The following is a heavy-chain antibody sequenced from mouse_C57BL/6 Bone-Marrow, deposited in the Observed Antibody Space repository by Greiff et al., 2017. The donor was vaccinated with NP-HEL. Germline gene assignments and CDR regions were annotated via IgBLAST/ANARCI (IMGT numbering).Heavy chain of an antibody. CDR1: GFTFSSYA. CDR2: ISSGGDYI. V-gene: IGHV5-9-1*02. J-gene: IGHJ3*01. Sequence: EVNVVESGEGLVKPGGSLKLSCAASGFTFSSYAMSWVRQTPEKRLEWVAYISSGGDYIYYADTVKGRFTISRDNARNTLYLQMSSLKSEDTAMYYCTRSIYYDYALAYWGQGTLVTVSA. D-gene: IGHD2-4*01. CDR3: TRSIYYDYALAY.